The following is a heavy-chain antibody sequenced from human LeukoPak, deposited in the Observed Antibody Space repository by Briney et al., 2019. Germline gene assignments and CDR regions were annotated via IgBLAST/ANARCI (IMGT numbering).Heavy chain of an antibody. CDR1: GFTFSSYD. D-gene: IGHD2-15*01. V-gene: IGHV3-13*01. Sequence: GGSLRLSCAASGFTFSSYDMHWVRQATGKGLEWVSAIGTAGDTYYPGSVKGRFTISRNTSTKTLNLQMDSLRAEDTAVYYCARHCSGGTCPFDYWGQGTLVTVSS. CDR2: IGTAGDT. CDR3: ARHCSGGTCPFDY. J-gene: IGHJ4*02.